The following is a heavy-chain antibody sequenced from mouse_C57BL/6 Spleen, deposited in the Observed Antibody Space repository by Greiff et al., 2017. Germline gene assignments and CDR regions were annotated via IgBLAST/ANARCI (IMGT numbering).Heavy chain of an antibody. J-gene: IGHJ3*01. CDR1: GYTFTSYW. Sequence: QVQLQQPGAELVMPGASAKLSCKASGYTFTSYWMHWVKQRPGQGLEWIGEIDPSDSYTNYNQKFKGKSTLTVDKSSSTAYMQLSSLTSEDSAVYYCARWTYYGSSYGAWFAYWGQGTLVTVSA. D-gene: IGHD1-1*01. CDR3: ARWTYYGSSYGAWFAY. CDR2: IDPSDSYT. V-gene: IGHV1-69*01.